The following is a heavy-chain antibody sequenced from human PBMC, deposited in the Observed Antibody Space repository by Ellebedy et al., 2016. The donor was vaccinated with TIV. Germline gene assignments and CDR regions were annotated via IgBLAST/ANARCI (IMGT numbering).Heavy chain of an antibody. CDR1: GYTFTSYG. J-gene: IGHJ6*02. Sequence: AASVKVSCKASGYTFTSYGISWVRQAPGQGLEWMGWINPNSGGTNYAQKFQGWVTMTRDTSISTAYMELSRLRSDDTAVYYCARDRGSSSWYWAGTNDYYGMDVWGQGTTVTVSS. V-gene: IGHV1-2*04. CDR2: INPNSGGT. D-gene: IGHD6-13*01. CDR3: ARDRGSSSWYWAGTNDYYGMDV.